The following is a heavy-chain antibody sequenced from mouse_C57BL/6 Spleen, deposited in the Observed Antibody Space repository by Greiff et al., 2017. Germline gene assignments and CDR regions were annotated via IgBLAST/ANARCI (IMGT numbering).Heavy chain of an antibody. CDR3: ARWRITTVAVLDY. CDR1: GYTFTSYW. V-gene: IGHV1-7*01. Sequence: QVQLQQSGAELAKPGASVKLSCKASGYTFTSYWMHWVKQRPGQGLEWIGYINPSSGYTKYNQKFKDKATLTADKSSSTAYMQLSSLTYEDSAVYDGARWRITTVAVLDYWGQGTTLTVAA. D-gene: IGHD1-1*01. CDR2: INPSSGYT. J-gene: IGHJ2*01.